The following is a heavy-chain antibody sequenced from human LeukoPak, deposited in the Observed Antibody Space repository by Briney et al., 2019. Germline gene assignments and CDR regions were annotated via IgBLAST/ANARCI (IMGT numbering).Heavy chain of an antibody. CDR1: GGSISSGDYY. D-gene: IGHD3-22*01. Sequence: SETLSLTCTVSGGSISSGDYYWSWIRQPPGKGLEWIGYIYYSGSTYYNPSLKSRVTISVDTSKNQFSLKLSSVTAADTAVYYCARVDDSSGYYQYPYFDYWGQGTLVTVSS. CDR3: ARVDDSSGYYQYPYFDY. CDR2: IYYSGST. J-gene: IGHJ4*02. V-gene: IGHV4-30-4*08.